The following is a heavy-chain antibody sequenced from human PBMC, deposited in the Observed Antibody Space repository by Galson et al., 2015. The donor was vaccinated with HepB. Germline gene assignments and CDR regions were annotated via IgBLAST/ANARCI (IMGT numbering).Heavy chain of an antibody. CDR2: TYYRSKWYN. CDR1: GDSVSSNSAA. CDR3: ARDLDCSSTSCYTGSFDY. D-gene: IGHD2-2*02. Sequence: CAISGDSVSSNSAAWNWIRQSPSRGLEWLGRTYYRSKWYNDYAVSVKSRITINPDTSKNQFSLQLNSVTPEDTAVYYCARDLDCSSTSCYTGSFDYWGQGTLVTVSS. V-gene: IGHV6-1*01. J-gene: IGHJ4*02.